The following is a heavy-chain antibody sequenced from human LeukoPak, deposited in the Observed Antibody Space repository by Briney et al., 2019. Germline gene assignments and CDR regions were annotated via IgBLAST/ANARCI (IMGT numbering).Heavy chain of an antibody. Sequence: SETLSLTCAVYGGSFSGYYWSWIRQPPGKGLEWIGEIDHSGSTNYNPSLKSRVSISVDSSKNQFSLKVSSVTAADTAVYYCARRGYDASENYYPDCWGQGTLATVSS. J-gene: IGHJ4*02. CDR2: IDHSGST. CDR1: GGSFSGYY. V-gene: IGHV4-34*01. D-gene: IGHD3-10*01. CDR3: ARRGYDASENYYPDC.